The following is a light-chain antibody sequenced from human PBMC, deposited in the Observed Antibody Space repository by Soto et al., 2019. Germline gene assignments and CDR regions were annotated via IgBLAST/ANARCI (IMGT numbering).Light chain of an antibody. CDR3: QQYYSSPLT. CDR1: QTVAKS. CDR2: ATS. V-gene: IGKV1-39*01. J-gene: IGKJ4*01. Sequence: DTQMTQSPSSLPASVGDSATITCRASQTVAKSLNWYQQTPGKAPDLLIYATSHLHSEVPSRFSGSGSGTDCTLPLNSLQPEDFETYYCQQYYSSPLTFGGGTKVDIK.